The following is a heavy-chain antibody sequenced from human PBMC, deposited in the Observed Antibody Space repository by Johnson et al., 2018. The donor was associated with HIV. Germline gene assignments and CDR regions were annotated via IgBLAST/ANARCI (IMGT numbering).Heavy chain of an antibody. CDR3: ARDRLLWFRELWPHDAFDI. D-gene: IGHD3-10*01. Sequence: QVQLVESGGGVVQPGRSLRLSCSASGFSFNDYAMHWVRQAHGKGLEWVAVISFDGGAIYYADSVEGRFTISRDNSRDTLSLQMNSLRVEDTALYYCARDRLLWFRELWPHDAFDIWGQGTMVTVSS. CDR2: ISFDGGAI. V-gene: IGHV3-30-3*01. CDR1: GFSFNDYA. J-gene: IGHJ3*02.